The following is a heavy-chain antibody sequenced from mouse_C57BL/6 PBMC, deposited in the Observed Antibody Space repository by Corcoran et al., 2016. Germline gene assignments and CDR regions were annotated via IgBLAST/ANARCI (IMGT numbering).Heavy chain of an antibody. D-gene: IGHD1-1*01. CDR1: GYTFTDYY. CDR2: ITPNNGGT. V-gene: IGHV1-26*01. J-gene: IGHJ3*01. Sequence: VQLQQSGPEMVQPGASVKISCKASGYTFTDYYMNWVKQSHGKSIEWIGDITPNNGGTSYNQKFKGKATLTVDKSSSTAYMELRSLTSEDSAVYYCARIGHYYGSIFAYWGQGTLVTVSA. CDR3: ARIGHYYGSIFAY.